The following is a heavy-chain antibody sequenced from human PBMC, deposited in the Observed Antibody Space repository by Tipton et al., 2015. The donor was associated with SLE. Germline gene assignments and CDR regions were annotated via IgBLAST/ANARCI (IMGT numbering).Heavy chain of an antibody. V-gene: IGHV4-59*12. D-gene: IGHD6-6*01. CDR1: GGSISSYY. Sequence: TLSLTCTVSGGSISSYYWSWIRQPPGKGLEWIGYIYYSGSTNYNPSLKSRVTISVDTSKNQFSLKLSSVTAADTAVYYCAREYSSFVWYFDLWGRGTLVTVSP. CDR3: AREYSSFVWYFDL. CDR2: IYYSGST. J-gene: IGHJ2*01.